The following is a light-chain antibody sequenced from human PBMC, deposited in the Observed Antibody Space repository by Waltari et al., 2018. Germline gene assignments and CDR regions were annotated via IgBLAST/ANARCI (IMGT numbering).Light chain of an antibody. CDR2: SAS. V-gene: IGKV1-12*01. J-gene: IGKJ3*01. CDR3: QQGFSFPLT. Sequence: DIQMTQSPSSVSASLGDRATITCRASQDISSWLAWYQQKPGKAPKVLIYSASSLRSGVPSRFSGSGSRTDFTLTISSLQPEDFAVYFCQQGFSFPLTFGPGTKVDMK. CDR1: QDISSW.